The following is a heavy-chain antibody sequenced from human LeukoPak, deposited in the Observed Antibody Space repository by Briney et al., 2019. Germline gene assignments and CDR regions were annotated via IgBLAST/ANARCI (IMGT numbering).Heavy chain of an antibody. CDR1: GFTFSSYG. CDR2: ISYDGSNK. D-gene: IGHD4-17*01. V-gene: IGHV3-30*18. Sequence: AGGSLRLSCAASGFTFSSYGMHWVRQAPGKGLEWVAVISYDGSNKYYADSVKGRFTISRDNSKNTLYLQMNSLRAEDTAVYYCAKTSLDYGDEYFQHWGQGTLVTVSS. CDR3: AKTSLDYGDEYFQH. J-gene: IGHJ1*01.